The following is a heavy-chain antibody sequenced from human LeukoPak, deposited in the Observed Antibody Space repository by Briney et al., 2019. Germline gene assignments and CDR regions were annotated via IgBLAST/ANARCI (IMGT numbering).Heavy chain of an antibody. Sequence: SETLSLTCTVSGGSISSSSYYWGWIRQPPGKGLEWIGSIYYSGSTYYNPSLKSRVTISVDTSKNQFSLKLSFVTAADTAVYYCARHNGRGYSGYDYYYYMDVWSKGTTVTISS. CDR3: ARHNGRGYSGYDYYYYMDV. CDR1: GGSISSSSYY. D-gene: IGHD5-12*01. CDR2: IYYSGST. J-gene: IGHJ6*03. V-gene: IGHV4-39*01.